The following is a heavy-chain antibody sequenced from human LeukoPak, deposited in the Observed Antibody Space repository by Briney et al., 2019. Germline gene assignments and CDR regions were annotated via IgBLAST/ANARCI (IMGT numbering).Heavy chain of an antibody. CDR2: ISAYNGNT. CDR1: GYTFTSYG. Sequence: EASVKVSCKASGYTFTSYGISWVRQAPGQGLEWMGWISAYNGNTNYAQKLQGRVTMTTDTSTSTAYMELRSLRSDDTAVYYCARWAPRVPHIVVVPFDPWGQGTLVTVSS. J-gene: IGHJ5*02. D-gene: IGHD2-2*01. V-gene: IGHV1-18*01. CDR3: ARWAPRVPHIVVVPFDP.